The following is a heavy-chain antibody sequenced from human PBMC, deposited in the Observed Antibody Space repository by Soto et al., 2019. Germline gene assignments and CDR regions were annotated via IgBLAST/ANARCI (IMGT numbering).Heavy chain of an antibody. J-gene: IGHJ5*02. D-gene: IGHD5-18*01. Sequence: SVKVSCKASGYTFTSYGISWVRQAPGQGLEWMGGIIPIFGTANYAQKFQGRVTITADKSTSTAYMELSSLRSEDTAVYYCARESGYSYGYSWFDPWGQGTLVTVSS. CDR2: IIPIFGTA. CDR3: ARESGYSYGYSWFDP. CDR1: GYTFTSYG. V-gene: IGHV1-69*06.